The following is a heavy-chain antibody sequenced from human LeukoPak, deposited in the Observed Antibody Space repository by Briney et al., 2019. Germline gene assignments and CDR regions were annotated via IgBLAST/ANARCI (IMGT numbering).Heavy chain of an antibody. Sequence: GGPLRLSCAALGFIFSSYAMSWVRQAPGKGLEWVSGLGVSDGTAYYAESVKGRFTISRDNSRNTLYLQMNSLRADDTAVYYCAKQGGSYRYFDYWGQGTLVTVSS. V-gene: IGHV3-23*01. CDR1: GFIFSSYA. CDR3: AKQGGSYRYFDY. CDR2: LGVSDGTA. D-gene: IGHD1-26*01. J-gene: IGHJ4*02.